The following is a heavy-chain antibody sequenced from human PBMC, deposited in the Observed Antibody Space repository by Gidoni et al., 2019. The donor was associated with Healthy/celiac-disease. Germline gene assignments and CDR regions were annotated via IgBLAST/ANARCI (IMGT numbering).Heavy chain of an antibody. CDR1: GGSISSYY. V-gene: IGHV4-59*01. Sequence: QVQLQESGPGLVKPSETLSLTCTVSGGSISSYYWRWIRQPPGKGLEWIGYIYYSGSTNYNPSLKSLVTISVDTSKNQFSLKLSSVTAADTAVYYCARDSYKLELPEGMDVWGQGTTVTVSS. J-gene: IGHJ6*02. CDR2: IYYSGST. CDR3: ARDSYKLELPEGMDV. D-gene: IGHD1-7*01.